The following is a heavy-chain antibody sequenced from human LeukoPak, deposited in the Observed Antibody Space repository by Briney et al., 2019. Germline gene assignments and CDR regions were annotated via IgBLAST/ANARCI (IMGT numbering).Heavy chain of an antibody. CDR3: ARILYSSNIDY. CDR2: IYYNGRT. V-gene: IGHV4-39*07. CDR1: DGSTSSTNYY. Sequence: SETLSLTCSVSDGSTSSTNYYWGWIRQPPGKGLECIGSIYYNGRTYYNPSLKSRVTISVDTSKNQFFLKLSSVTAADTAVYYCARILYSSNIDYWGQGSLVTVSS. J-gene: IGHJ4*02. D-gene: IGHD6-19*01.